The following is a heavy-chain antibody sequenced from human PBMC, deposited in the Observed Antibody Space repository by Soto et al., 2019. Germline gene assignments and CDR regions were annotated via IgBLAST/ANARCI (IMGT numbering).Heavy chain of an antibody. CDR3: ARSPYYDSSGYAFDI. V-gene: IGHV3-48*03. CDR2: ISSSGSTI. J-gene: IGHJ3*02. CDR1: GVTFSSYE. D-gene: IGHD3-22*01. Sequence: PGGSLRLSCSASGVTFSSYEMNWVRQAPGKGLEWVSYISSSGSTIYYADSVKGRFTISRDNAKNSLYLQMNSLRAEDTAVYYCARSPYYDSSGYAFDIWGQGTMVTVSS.